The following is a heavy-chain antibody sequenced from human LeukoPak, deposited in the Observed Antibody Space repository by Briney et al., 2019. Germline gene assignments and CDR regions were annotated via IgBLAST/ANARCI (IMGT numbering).Heavy chain of an antibody. D-gene: IGHD1-14*01. CDR1: GGSISSYY. CDR3: ARGAGPNYFDF. CDR2: FSYTGST. J-gene: IGHJ4*02. Sequence: SETLSLTCTVSGGSISSYYWNWIRQPPGKGLEWIGYFSYTGSTHYNPSLKSRVTILADTSKSQFSLKMSSVTAADTAVYYCARGAGPNYFDFWGQGTLVTVSS. V-gene: IGHV4-59*01.